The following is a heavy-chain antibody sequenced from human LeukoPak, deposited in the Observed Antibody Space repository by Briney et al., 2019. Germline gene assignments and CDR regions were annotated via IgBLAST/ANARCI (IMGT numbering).Heavy chain of an antibody. Sequence: GGSLRLSCAASGFTFSSYAMSWVRQAPGKGLEWVSAISGSGGSTYYADSVKGRFTISRDNSKNTLYLQMNSLRAEDTAVYYCARGTKSGLGESSVGYWGQGTLVTVSS. CDR1: GFTFSSYA. CDR2: ISGSGGST. CDR3: ARGTKSGLGESSVGY. D-gene: IGHD3-16*01. J-gene: IGHJ4*02. V-gene: IGHV3-23*01.